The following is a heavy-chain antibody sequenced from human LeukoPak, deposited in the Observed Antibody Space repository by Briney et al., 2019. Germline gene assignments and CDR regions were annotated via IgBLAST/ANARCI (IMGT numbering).Heavy chain of an antibody. CDR3: ARENYYGSGSYTGGRFDWFDP. J-gene: IGHJ5*02. CDR2: IYYSGST. V-gene: IGHV4-59*01. D-gene: IGHD3-10*01. CDR1: GGSISNYY. Sequence: PSETLSLTCTVSGGSISNYYWSWIRQPPGKGLEWIGYIYYSGSTKYNPSLKSRATISVDTSKNQFSLRLSSVTAADTAVYYCARENYYGSGSYTGGRFDWFDPWGQGTLVTVSS.